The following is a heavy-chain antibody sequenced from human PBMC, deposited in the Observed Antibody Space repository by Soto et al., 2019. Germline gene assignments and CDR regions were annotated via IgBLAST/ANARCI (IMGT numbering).Heavy chain of an antibody. J-gene: IGHJ4*02. V-gene: IGHV1-18*01. CDR2: ISAYNGNT. Sequence: ASVKVSCKASGYTFTCYGISWVRQAPGQGLEWMGWISAYNGNTNYAQKLQGRVTMTTDTSTSTAYMELRSLRSDDTAVYYCARDRPRYYYDSSGYKYSGQGTLVTVSS. CDR1: GYTFTCYG. CDR3: ARDRPRYYYDSSGYKY. D-gene: IGHD3-22*01.